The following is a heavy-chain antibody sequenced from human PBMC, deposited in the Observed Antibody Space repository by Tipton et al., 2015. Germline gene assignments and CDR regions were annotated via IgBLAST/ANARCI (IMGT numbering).Heavy chain of an antibody. V-gene: IGHV3-33*01. CDR3: ARGLSLCYFDS. CDR2: IWYDGINK. J-gene: IGHJ4*02. CDR1: GFTFNTYA. Sequence: SLRLSCAASGFTFNTYAMHWVRQAPGKGLEWVAAIWYDGINKYYRDSVKSRFTISRANSNNTLFLQMNSLRAEDTAVYYCARGLSLCYFDSWGQGTLVTVSS.